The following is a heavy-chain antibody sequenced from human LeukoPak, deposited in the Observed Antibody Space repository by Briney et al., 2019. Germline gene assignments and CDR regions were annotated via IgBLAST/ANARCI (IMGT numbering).Heavy chain of an antibody. V-gene: IGHV3-13*01. CDR3: ARDTRGIFDS. CDR1: GFTFSSYD. Sequence: GGSLRLSCAASGFTFSSYDMHWVRQATGKGLEWVSAIGTAGDTYYPGSVKGRFTISRDNAKNSPYLQMNSLRAEDTAVYYCARDTRGIFDSWGQGTLVTVSS. J-gene: IGHJ5*01. CDR2: IGTAGDT.